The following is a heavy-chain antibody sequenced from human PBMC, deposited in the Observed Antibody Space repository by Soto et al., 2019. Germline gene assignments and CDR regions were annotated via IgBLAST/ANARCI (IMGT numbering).Heavy chain of an antibody. CDR2: INWNSDTI. V-gene: IGHV3-9*01. D-gene: IGHD3-22*01. J-gene: IGHJ4*02. Sequence: EVQLVESGGGLVQPGGSRRLSCAASGLTFDDYAMHWVRQAPGKGLEWVSGINWNSDTIGHADSVKGRFTVSRANAKGSLLLQMSSLRAEDTAVYFCAMSNSNDLYYHFESWGQGTPVTVSS. CDR3: AMSNSNDLYYHFES. CDR1: GLTFDDYA.